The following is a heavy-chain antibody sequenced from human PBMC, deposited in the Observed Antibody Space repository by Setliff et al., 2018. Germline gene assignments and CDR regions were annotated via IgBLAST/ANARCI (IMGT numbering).Heavy chain of an antibody. CDR1: GYTFGAHY. CDR2: INPNSGDT. D-gene: IGHD1-1*01. J-gene: IGHJ6*03. Sequence: GASVKVSCKASGYTFGAHYIHWARQAPGQGFEWMGWINPNSGDTNYAQNFQGRVTMTRDTSINTVDMDLSGLTSDDTAVYYCTRDPTGSNFYNFQFYMDVWGKGTTVTVSS. CDR3: TRDPTGSNFYNFQFYMDV. V-gene: IGHV1-2*02.